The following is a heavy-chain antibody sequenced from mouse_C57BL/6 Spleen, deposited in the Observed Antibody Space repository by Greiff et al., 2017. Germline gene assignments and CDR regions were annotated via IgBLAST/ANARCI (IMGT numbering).Heavy chain of an antibody. J-gene: IGHJ2*01. CDR3: ARDYYGYFDY. D-gene: IGHD1-1*01. CDR1: GYTFTSYW. Sequence: QVQLQQPGAELVRPGSSVQLSCKASGYTFTSYWMDWVKQRPGQGLEWIGNIYPSDSETHYNQKFKDKATLTVDKSSSTAYMQLSSLTSEDSAVYYCARDYYGYFDYWGQGTTLTVSS. CDR2: IYPSDSET. V-gene: IGHV1-61*01.